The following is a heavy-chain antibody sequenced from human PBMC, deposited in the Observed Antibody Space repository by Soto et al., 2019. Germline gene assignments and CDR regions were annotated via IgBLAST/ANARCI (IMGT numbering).Heavy chain of an antibody. D-gene: IGHD2-15*01. CDR3: AKVGELAVGGFDY. V-gene: IGHV3-23*01. CDR2: ISGSGGST. Sequence: GGSPRLSCAASGLTFCSYAMSWVRQDPGKGLEWVSAISGSGGSTYYADSVKGRFTISRDNSKNTLYLQMNSLRADDTAIYYCAKVGELAVGGFDYWGQGTLVTVSS. CDR1: GLTFCSYA. J-gene: IGHJ4*02.